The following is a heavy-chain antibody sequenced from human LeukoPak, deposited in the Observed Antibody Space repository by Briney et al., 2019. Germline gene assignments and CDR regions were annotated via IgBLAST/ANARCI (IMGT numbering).Heavy chain of an antibody. J-gene: IGHJ6*03. V-gene: IGHV3-23*01. CDR3: ARASESYYYMDV. Sequence: GGSLRLSCAASGFTFSSYAMSWVRQAPGKGLEWVSAISGSGGSTYYADSVKGRFTISRDNSKNTLDLQMNSLRAEDTAVYYCARASESYYYMDVWGKGTTVTVSS. CDR1: GFTFSSYA. CDR2: ISGSGGST.